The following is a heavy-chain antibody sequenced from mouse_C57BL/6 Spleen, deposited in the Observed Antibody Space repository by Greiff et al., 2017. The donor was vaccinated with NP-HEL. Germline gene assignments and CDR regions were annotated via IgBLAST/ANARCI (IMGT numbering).Heavy chain of an antibody. Sequence: EVQRVESGEGLVKPGGSLKLSCAASGFTFSSYAMSWVRQTPEKRLEWVAYISSGGDYIYYADTVKGRFTISRDNARNTLYLQMSSLKSEDTAMYYCTRADDGYYSSDWGQGTLVTVSA. CDR3: TRADDGYYSSD. CDR1: GFTFSSYA. V-gene: IGHV5-9-1*02. D-gene: IGHD2-3*01. CDR2: ISSGGDYI. J-gene: IGHJ3*01.